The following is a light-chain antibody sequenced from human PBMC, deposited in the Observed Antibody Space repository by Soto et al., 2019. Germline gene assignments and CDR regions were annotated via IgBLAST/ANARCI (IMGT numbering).Light chain of an antibody. V-gene: IGLV2-14*01. CDR2: EVR. Sequence: QSAGTQPASVSSSPGQSITISCTGTSSDVGGFNYVSWYQQHPGKTPKLLIYEVRLRPTGVSDRFSGSKSGNTASLTISGLQAEDEADYYCSSYTSSSSGVFGTGTKVTVL. J-gene: IGLJ1*01. CDR1: SSDVGGFNY. CDR3: SSYTSSSSGV.